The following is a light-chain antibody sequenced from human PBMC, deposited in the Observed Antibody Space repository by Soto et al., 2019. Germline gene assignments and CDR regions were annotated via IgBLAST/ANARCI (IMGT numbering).Light chain of an antibody. J-gene: IGKJ2*01. CDR3: QQDNNRPTDA. CDR1: QSINNN. V-gene: IGKV3-15*01. CDR2: GAS. Sequence: EIVMTQSPATLSVSPGERATLSCRASQSINNNLAWYQQKPGQAPRLLVYGASTRAAGIPARFSGSGSGTEFSLSISSLQSEGFAFYCCQQDNNRPTDAFVQGIKLEIK.